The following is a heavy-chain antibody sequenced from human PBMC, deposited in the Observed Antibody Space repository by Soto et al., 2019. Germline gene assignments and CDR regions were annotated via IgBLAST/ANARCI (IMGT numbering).Heavy chain of an antibody. CDR2: ISYDGSDK. Sequence: PGGSLRLSCAASGFTFSSYAMHWVRQAPGKGLEWVALISYDGSDKDYADSVKGRFTISRDNSRNTLFLQMNSLRDEDTAVYYCARGLYYYDSSGYWGYWGQGTLVTVSS. J-gene: IGHJ4*02. CDR1: GFTFSSYA. D-gene: IGHD3-22*01. CDR3: ARGLYYYDSSGYWGY. V-gene: IGHV3-30-3*01.